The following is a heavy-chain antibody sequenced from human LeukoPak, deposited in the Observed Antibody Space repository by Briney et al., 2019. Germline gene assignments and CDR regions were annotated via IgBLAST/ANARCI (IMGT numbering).Heavy chain of an antibody. Sequence: GGSLRLSCAASGFTFSSYSMNWVRQAPGKGLEWVSYISSSSTIYYADSVKGRFTISRDNAKNSLYLQMNSLRAEDTAVYYCARGAGIAAAGYYYMDVWGKGTTVTVSS. CDR3: ARGAGIAAAGYYYMDV. D-gene: IGHD6-13*01. CDR1: GFTFSSYS. V-gene: IGHV3-48*01. J-gene: IGHJ6*03. CDR2: ISSSSTI.